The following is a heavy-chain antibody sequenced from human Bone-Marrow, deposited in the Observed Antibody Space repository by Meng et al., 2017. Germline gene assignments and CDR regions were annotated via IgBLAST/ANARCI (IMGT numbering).Heavy chain of an antibody. CDR2: INPNSGGT. CDR1: GYTFTGYY. V-gene: IGHV1-2*02. J-gene: IGHJ4*02. CDR3: ARARLQSNNWGIDY. Sequence: ASVKVSCKASGYTFTGYYMHWVRQAPGQGLEWMGWINPNSGGTNYAQKFQGRVTMTRDTSISTAYMELSRLRSDDTAVYYCARARLQSNNWGIDYWGQGKLVNVSS. D-gene: IGHD5-24*01.